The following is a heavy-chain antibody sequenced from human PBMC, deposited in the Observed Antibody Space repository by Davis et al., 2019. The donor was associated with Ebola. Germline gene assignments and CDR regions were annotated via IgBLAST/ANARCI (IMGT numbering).Heavy chain of an antibody. D-gene: IGHD2-15*01. CDR2: IYSGGST. CDR3: ARVEYCSGGSCYSGGWFDP. J-gene: IGHJ5*02. Sequence: PGGSLRLSCAASGFTVSSNYMSWVRQAPGKGLEWVSVIYSGGSTYYADSVKGRFTISRHNSKNTLYLQMNSLRAEDTAVYYCARVEYCSGGSCYSGGWFDPWGQGTLVTVSS. V-gene: IGHV3-53*04. CDR1: GFTVSSNY.